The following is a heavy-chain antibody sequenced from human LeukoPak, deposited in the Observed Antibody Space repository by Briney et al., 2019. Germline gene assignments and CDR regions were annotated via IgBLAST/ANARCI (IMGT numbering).Heavy chain of an antibody. V-gene: IGHV4-59*12. Sequence: SETLSPTCTVSGGSISSYYWSWIRQPPGKGLEWIGYIYYSGSTNYNPSLKSRVTISVDTSKNQFSLKLSSVTAADTAVYYCARELAAELSSFDYWGQGTLVTVSS. J-gene: IGHJ4*02. CDR3: ARELAAELSSFDY. D-gene: IGHD6-13*01. CDR2: IYYSGST. CDR1: GGSISSYY.